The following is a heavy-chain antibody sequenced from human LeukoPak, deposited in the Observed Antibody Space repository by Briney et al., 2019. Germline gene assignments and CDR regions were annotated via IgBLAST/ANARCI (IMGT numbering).Heavy chain of an antibody. J-gene: IGHJ3*02. V-gene: IGHV4-34*01. CDR2: INHSGST. CDR3: ARDCSSIELYDAFDI. CDR1: GGSFIGYY. D-gene: IGHD2-2*01. Sequence: SGALSLTCAVYGGSFIGYYWSWIRQPPGKGLAWVGEINHSGSTNYNPSLKSRVTISVDTSQIQFSLTLSSVAAADTAVYYGARDCSSIELYDAFDIWGQGTMVTVSS.